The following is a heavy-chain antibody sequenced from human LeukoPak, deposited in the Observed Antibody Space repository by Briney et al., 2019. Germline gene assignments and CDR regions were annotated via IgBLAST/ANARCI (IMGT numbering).Heavy chain of an antibody. CDR3: ARGLGYAGDAFDI. Sequence: ASVKVSCKASGYTFTGYYMHWVRQAPGQGLEWMGWINPNSGGTNYAQKLQGRVTMTTDTSTSTAYMELRSLRSDDTAVYYCARGLGYAGDAFDIWGQGTMVTVSS. CDR1: GYTFTGYY. D-gene: IGHD2-8*01. V-gene: IGHV1-2*02. CDR2: INPNSGGT. J-gene: IGHJ3*02.